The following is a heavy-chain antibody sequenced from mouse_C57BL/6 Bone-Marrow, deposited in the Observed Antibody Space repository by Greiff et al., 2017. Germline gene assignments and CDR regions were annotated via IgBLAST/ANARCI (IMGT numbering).Heavy chain of an antibody. CDR2: MHPNGGSP. CDR3: ARSYDYDDYTMDY. D-gene: IGHD2-4*01. J-gene: IGHJ4*01. Sequence: QVQLQQPGAELVKPGASVKLSCKASGYTFTNYWMHWVKQRPGQGLEWIGMMHPNGGSPDYNEKFKSEATLSVDKPSRTAYMELSSLTSEDSVVYYCARSYDYDDYTMDYWGQGTSVTVSS. CDR1: GYTFTNYW. V-gene: IGHV1-64*01.